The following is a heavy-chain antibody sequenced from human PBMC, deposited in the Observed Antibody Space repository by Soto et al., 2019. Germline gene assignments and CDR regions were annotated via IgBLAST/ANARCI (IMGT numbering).Heavy chain of an antibody. D-gene: IGHD3-10*01. Sequence: EVQLVESGGGLVKPGESLRLSCVASGLRFSSYTMDWVRQSPGKGLEWVASISSSGNYIYYADSLKGRVTISRDNAKNSVYLQMNSLRVEDTAVYYCARDGNYYGSGSYYRGGAMDVLGQGTTVTVSS. CDR2: ISSSGNYI. CDR1: GLRFSSYT. J-gene: IGHJ6*02. V-gene: IGHV3-21*01. CDR3: ARDGNYYGSGSYYRGGAMDV.